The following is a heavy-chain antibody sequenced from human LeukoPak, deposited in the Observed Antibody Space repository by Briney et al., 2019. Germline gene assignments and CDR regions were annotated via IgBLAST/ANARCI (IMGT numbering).Heavy chain of an antibody. D-gene: IGHD3-22*01. CDR3: ARHEAYDSSGYHLAHFDY. CDR2: IYYSGST. J-gene: IGHJ4*02. CDR1: GGSISSSSYY. V-gene: IGHV4-39*01. Sequence: SETLSLTCTVSGGSISSSSYYWGWIRQPPGKGLEWIGSIYYSGSTYYNPSLKSRVTISVDTSKNQFSLKLSSVTAADTAVYYCARHEAYDSSGYHLAHFDYWGQGTLVTVSS.